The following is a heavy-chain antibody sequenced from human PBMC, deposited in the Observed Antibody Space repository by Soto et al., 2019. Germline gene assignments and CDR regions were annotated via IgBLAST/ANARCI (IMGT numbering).Heavy chain of an antibody. CDR2: IIPIFSSA. D-gene: IGHD3-10*01. CDR3: ARSARGTYYNVDY. V-gene: IGHV1-69*13. CDR1: GYTFTSYG. J-gene: IGHJ4*02. Sequence: SVKVSCKASGYTFTSYGISWVRQAPGQGLEWMAGIIPIFSSAHFAQKFQGRVTLTADESTNTAYMELSSLKSEDTAVYYCARSARGTYYNVDYSGQGTLVTVSS.